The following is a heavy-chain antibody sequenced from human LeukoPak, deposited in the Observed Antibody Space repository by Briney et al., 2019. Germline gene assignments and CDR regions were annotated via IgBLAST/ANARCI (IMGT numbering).Heavy chain of an antibody. CDR2: VYYDGTS. Sequence: PSETLSLTCTVSGGSINSHSYYWGWIRQPPGKGLEWIGSVYYDGTSYSNPSLTSRAAVFVDTSRDEFSLDLSFVTAADTAVYYCVRHISTNTGYFDSCGQGTLVSVYS. D-gene: IGHD5-24*01. V-gene: IGHV4-39*01. CDR1: GGSINSHSYY. J-gene: IGHJ4*02. CDR3: VRHISTNTGYFDS.